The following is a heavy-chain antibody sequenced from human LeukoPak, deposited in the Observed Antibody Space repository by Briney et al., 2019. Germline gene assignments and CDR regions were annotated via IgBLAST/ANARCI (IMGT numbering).Heavy chain of an antibody. CDR3: AKTRRGVTSYFDY. Sequence: GGSLRLSCAASGFTFSSYAMSWVRQAPGKGLEWVSPISGSGGSTYYADSVKGRFTISRDNSKNTLYLQMNSLRAEDTAVYYCAKTRRGVTSYFDYWGQGTLVTVSS. CDR1: GFTFSSYA. V-gene: IGHV3-23*01. J-gene: IGHJ4*02. CDR2: ISGSGGST. D-gene: IGHD2-21*02.